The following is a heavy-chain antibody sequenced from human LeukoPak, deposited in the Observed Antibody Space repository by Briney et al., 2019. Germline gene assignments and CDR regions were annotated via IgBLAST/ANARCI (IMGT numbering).Heavy chain of an antibody. V-gene: IGHV2-5*02. Sequence: SGPTLVKPTQPLTLTFTFSGFSLTTIGLGVGWIRQPPVKALEWLALSYWDDVKHFSPSLKSRLTLTKDTSKNQVVLTMTNMDPVDTATYYCAHRSSYYDSSDPNDAYGVWGQGTIVTVSS. J-gene: IGHJ3*01. CDR3: AHRSSYYDSSDPNDAYGV. CDR2: SYWDDVK. D-gene: IGHD3-22*01. CDR1: GFSLTTIGLG.